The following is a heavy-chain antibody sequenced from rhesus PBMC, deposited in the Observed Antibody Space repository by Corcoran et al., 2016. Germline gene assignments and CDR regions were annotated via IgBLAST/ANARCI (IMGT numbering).Heavy chain of an antibody. J-gene: IGHJ4*01. Sequence: LQKSAPGLVMRSEPLSLPSAAPVASIARTSWSWSSHPPGKGLAWIGYIRGGSGSTDYHPSLKSRVTISTGTSKNQFSLKLRSVTAADTAVYYCARGDYPTVFDYWGQGVLVTVSS. CDR2: IRGGSGST. CDR1: VASIARTS. D-gene: IGHD4-29*01. CDR3: ARGDYPTVFDY. V-gene: IGHV4-173*01.